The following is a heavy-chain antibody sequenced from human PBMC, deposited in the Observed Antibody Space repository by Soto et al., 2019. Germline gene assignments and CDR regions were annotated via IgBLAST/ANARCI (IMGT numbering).Heavy chain of an antibody. D-gene: IGHD1-26*01. CDR2: ISGSGGST. Sequence: GGSLRLSCAASGFTFSSYAMSWVRQAPGKGLEWVSAISGSGGSTYYADSVKGRFTISRDNSKNTLYLQMNSLRAEDTAVYYCANGDSGSYYAFDIWGQGTMVTVSS. CDR3: ANGDSGSYYAFDI. CDR1: GFTFSSYA. J-gene: IGHJ3*02. V-gene: IGHV3-23*01.